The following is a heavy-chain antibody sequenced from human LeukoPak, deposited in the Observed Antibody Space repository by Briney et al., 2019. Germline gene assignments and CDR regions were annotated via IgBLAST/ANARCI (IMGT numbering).Heavy chain of an antibody. J-gene: IGHJ4*02. V-gene: IGHV1-3*01. CDR3: ARDRVDSSSSLFDY. Sequence: GASVNVSCKASGYTFTSYAMHWVRQATGQRLEGMGWINAGNGNTKYSQKFQGRVTITRDTSASTAYMELSSLRSEDTAVYYCARDRVDSSSSLFDYWGQGTLVTVSS. D-gene: IGHD6-13*01. CDR2: INAGNGNT. CDR1: GYTFTSYA.